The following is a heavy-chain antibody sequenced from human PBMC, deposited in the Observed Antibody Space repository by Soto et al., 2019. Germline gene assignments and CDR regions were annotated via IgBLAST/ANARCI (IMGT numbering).Heavy chain of an antibody. V-gene: IGHV4-30-4*01. D-gene: IGHD5-12*01. Sequence: SETLSLTCNVSGVSIGSGDYYWSWIRQPPGKGLEWIGYIYISGTTYYNPSLKGRLTISLDTSRNVFSLKLRSVTAADTAVYYCARVPPPYSFSYDDWGQGTLVTVSS. CDR1: GVSIGSGDYY. CDR3: ARVPPPYSFSYDD. CDR2: IYISGTT. J-gene: IGHJ4*02.